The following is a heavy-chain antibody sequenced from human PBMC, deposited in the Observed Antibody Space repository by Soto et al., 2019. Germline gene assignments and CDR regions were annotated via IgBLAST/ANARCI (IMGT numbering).Heavy chain of an antibody. CDR1: GGSISSYY. CDR2: IYTSGST. D-gene: IGHD2-2*02. J-gene: IGHJ6*02. Sequence: SETLSLTCTVSGGSISSYYWSWIRQPAGKGLEWIGRIYTSGSTNYNPFLKSRVTMSVDTSKNQFSLKLSSVTAADTAVYYCARGVVVVPAAIRDYYYGMDVWGQGTTVTVSS. V-gene: IGHV4-4*07. CDR3: ARGVVVVPAAIRDYYYGMDV.